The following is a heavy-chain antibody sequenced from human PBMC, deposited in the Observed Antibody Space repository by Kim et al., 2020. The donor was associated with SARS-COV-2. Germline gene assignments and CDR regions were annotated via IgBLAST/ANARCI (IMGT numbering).Heavy chain of an antibody. CDR3: ARYSGGAPNYYYYGMDV. J-gene: IGHJ6*01. Sequence: GGSLRLSCAVSGFTFSDFYMSWIRQTPGKGLEWVSYISSSSGDTHYADSVKGRFTISRDNAKNSLYLQMNSLSAEDTAVYYCARYSGGAPNYYYYGMDV. D-gene: IGHD1-26*01. V-gene: IGHV3-11*03. CDR2: ISSSSGDT. CDR1: GFTFSDFY.